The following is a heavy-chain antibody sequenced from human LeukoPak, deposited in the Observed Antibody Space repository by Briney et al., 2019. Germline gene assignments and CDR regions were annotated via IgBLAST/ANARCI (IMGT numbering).Heavy chain of an antibody. CDR3: ARGPKYSSGWYLGDY. Sequence: GGSLRLSCAASGFTFSSYWMHWVRQAPGKGLVWVSRINSDGSSTSYADSVKGRFTISRDSAKNTLYLQMNSLRAEDTAVYYCARGPKYSSGWYLGDYWGQGTLVTVSS. V-gene: IGHV3-74*01. CDR2: INSDGSST. CDR1: GFTFSSYW. D-gene: IGHD6-19*01. J-gene: IGHJ4*02.